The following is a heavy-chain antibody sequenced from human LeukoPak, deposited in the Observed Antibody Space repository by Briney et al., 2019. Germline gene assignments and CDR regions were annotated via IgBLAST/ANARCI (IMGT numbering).Heavy chain of an antibody. D-gene: IGHD2-21*02. CDR1: RFTFSNYW. V-gene: IGHV3-7*01. CDR2: LNQDGSKK. Sequence: GGSLRLSCVASRFTFSNYWMSWVRQAPGKGLEWVAKLNQDGSKKRYADSMKGRFTISRDNAKESLYLQLNSLRAEDTAVYYCAKWGPYCVGDYCPALDSWGPGTLVTVSS. J-gene: IGHJ4*02. CDR3: AKWGPYCVGDYCPALDS.